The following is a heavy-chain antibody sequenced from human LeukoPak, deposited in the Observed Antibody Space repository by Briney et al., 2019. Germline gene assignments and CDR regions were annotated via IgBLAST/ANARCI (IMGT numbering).Heavy chain of an antibody. V-gene: IGHV4-39*01. CDR1: GGSISSSSYY. D-gene: IGHD4-17*01. J-gene: IGHJ4*02. CDR3: ARGDYGDYEQTYYFDY. Sequence: SETLSLTCTVSGGSISSSSYYWGRIRQPPGKGLEWIGSIYYSGSTYYNPSLKSRVTISVDTSKNQFSLKLSSVTAADTAVYYCARGDYGDYEQTYYFDYWGQGTLVSVSS. CDR2: IYYSGST.